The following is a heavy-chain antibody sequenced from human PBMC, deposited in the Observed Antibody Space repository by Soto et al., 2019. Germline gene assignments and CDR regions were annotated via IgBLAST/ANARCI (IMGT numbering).Heavy chain of an antibody. CDR2: IYYSGTT. CDR3: ARLGGYYQAFDS. D-gene: IGHD3-22*01. V-gene: IGHV4-39*01. Sequence: PSETLSLTCTVSGDSITSNSYFWAWIRQPPGKGLKWIGSIYYSGTTYYNPSLKSRVTISVDRSKNQFSLKLSSVTAADTAVYYCARLGGYYQAFDSWGHGALVTVSS. J-gene: IGHJ4*01. CDR1: GDSITSNSYF.